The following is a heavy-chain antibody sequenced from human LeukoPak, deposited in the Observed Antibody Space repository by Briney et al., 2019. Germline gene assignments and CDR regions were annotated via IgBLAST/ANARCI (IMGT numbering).Heavy chain of an antibody. CDR1: GGTFSSYT. V-gene: IGHV1-69*10. Sequence: SVKVSCKASGGTFSSYTISWVRQAPGQGLEWMGRIIPNLGIANYAQKFQGRVTITADKSTSTAYMELSSLRSEDTAVYYCATALFYYDSSGYFFDYWGQGTLVTVSS. D-gene: IGHD3-22*01. CDR3: ATALFYYDSSGYFFDY. CDR2: IIPNLGIA. J-gene: IGHJ4*02.